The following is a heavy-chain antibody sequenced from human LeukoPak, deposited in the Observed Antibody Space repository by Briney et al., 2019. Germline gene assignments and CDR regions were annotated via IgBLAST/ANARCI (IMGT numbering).Heavy chain of an antibody. CDR2: ISNIDTYT. D-gene: IGHD6-6*01. CDR3: ARFHSASSGYYFHF. V-gene: IGHV3-11*06. J-gene: IGHJ4*02. Sequence: PGGSLRLSCAASGFTFSDYYMSWIRQAPGKGLEWVSYISNIDTYTNYADSVRGRFTISRDNAKNSLYLQMNSLRAEDTAVYYCARFHSASSGYYFHFWAREPWSPSPQ. CDR1: GFTFSDYY.